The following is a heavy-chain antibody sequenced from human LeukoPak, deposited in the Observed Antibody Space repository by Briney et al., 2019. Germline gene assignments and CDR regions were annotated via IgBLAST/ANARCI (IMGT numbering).Heavy chain of an antibody. Sequence: GGSLRLSCAASGFTFNNYGMIWVRQAPGKGLEWVSYISTSSSTITYADSVRGRFTISRDNAKNSLYLQMNSLRAEDTALYYCAKTSLSDASGHYYYMDVWGKGTTVTVSS. J-gene: IGHJ6*03. CDR3: AKTSLSDASGHYYYMDV. D-gene: IGHD3-3*01. V-gene: IGHV3-48*01. CDR1: GFTFNNYG. CDR2: ISTSSSTI.